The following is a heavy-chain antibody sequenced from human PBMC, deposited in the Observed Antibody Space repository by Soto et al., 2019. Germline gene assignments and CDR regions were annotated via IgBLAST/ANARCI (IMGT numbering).Heavy chain of an antibody. CDR1: GYTFTSYG. J-gene: IGHJ4*02. D-gene: IGHD4-17*01. V-gene: IGHV1-18*01. CDR3: ARGRDFGDYPWGIDY. Sequence: GASGKVSCKASGYTFTSYGISWVRQAPGQGLEWMGWISAYNGNTNYAQKLQGRVTMTTDTSTSTAYMELRSLRSDDTAVYYCARGRDFGDYPWGIDYWGQGTLVTVSS. CDR2: ISAYNGNT.